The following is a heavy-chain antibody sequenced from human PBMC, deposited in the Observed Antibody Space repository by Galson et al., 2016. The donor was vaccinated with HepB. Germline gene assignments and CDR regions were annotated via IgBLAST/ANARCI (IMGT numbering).Heavy chain of an antibody. V-gene: IGHV3-23*01. CDR2: ISTTGYST. CDR1: GFTFSAFA. D-gene: IGHD3-10*01. Sequence: SLRLSCAASGFTFSAFAMSWVRQAPGKGLEWVSVISTTGYSTYYADSVKGRFTISRDNSKNTLYVQMNSLRAEDTAVYYCATISLVRGVEDCDHWGQGTLVTVSS. CDR3: ATISLVRGVEDCDH. J-gene: IGHJ4*02.